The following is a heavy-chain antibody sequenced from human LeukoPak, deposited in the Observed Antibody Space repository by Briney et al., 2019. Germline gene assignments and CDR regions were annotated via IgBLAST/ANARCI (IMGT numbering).Heavy chain of an antibody. Sequence: SETLSLTCTVSGGSISSYYWSWIRQPPGKGLEWIGYIYYSGSTNYNPSLKSRVTISVDTSKNQFSLKLSSVTAADTAVYYCARVNSSSWLPLGFDPWGQGTLVTVSS. J-gene: IGHJ5*02. V-gene: IGHV4-59*01. CDR3: ARVNSSSWLPLGFDP. D-gene: IGHD6-13*01. CDR1: GGSISSYY. CDR2: IYYSGST.